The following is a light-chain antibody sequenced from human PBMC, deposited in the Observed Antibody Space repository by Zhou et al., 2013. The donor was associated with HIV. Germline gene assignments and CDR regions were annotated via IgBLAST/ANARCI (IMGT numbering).Light chain of an antibody. V-gene: IGKV1-39*01. CDR2: AAS. J-gene: IGKJ4*01. Sequence: DIQMTQSPSSLSASVGDRVTITCRASQSISNYLNWYQQKPRKAPKLLIYAASSLQSGVPSRFSGSGSGTYFTLTISSLQPEDFATYYCQQSYSTLALTFGGGTKVEIK. CDR1: QSISNY. CDR3: QQSYSTLALT.